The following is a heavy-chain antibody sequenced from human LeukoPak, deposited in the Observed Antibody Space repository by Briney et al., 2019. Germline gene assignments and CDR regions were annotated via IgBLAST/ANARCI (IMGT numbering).Heavy chain of an antibody. Sequence: PSQTLSLTCAISGDSVSSNSAAWHWIRQSPSGGLEWLGRTYYRSKWYNDFAVSVKSRLTINPDTSKNQFSLKLSSVTAADTAVYYCARNNIVVVPAAIEAALDYYYYGMDVWGQGTTVTVSS. CDR1: GDSVSSNSAA. V-gene: IGHV6-1*01. J-gene: IGHJ6*02. D-gene: IGHD2-2*02. CDR2: TYYRSKWYN. CDR3: ARNNIVVVPAAIEAALDYYYYGMDV.